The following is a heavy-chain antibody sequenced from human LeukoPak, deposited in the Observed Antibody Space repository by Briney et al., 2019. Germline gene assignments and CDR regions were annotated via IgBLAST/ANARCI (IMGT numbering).Heavy chain of an antibody. D-gene: IGHD3-10*01. CDR1: GGSISSSSYY. Sequence: SETLSLTCSVSGGSISSSSYYWGWIRQPPGKGLGWIGSISSGGITYYNPSLKSRVTISADTSANQFSLKLNSVIAADTAVYYCARHADSGFGELAFNYWGQGTLVTVSS. J-gene: IGHJ4*02. CDR3: ARHADSGFGELAFNY. CDR2: ISSGGIT. V-gene: IGHV4-39*01.